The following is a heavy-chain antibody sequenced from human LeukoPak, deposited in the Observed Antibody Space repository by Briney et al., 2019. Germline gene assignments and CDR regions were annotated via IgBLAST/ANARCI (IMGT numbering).Heavy chain of an antibody. CDR3: TNFDH. V-gene: IGHV3-30*02. Sequence: GSLRLSCKVSGLMFRNSDMHWVRQAPGKGLEWVAMISSDGTKEYFSESVKGRFSISRDNFRNTQYLQMTSLRVDDTALYYCTNFDHWGQGTLVTVSS. CDR1: GLMFRNSD. J-gene: IGHJ4*02. CDR2: ISSDGTKE.